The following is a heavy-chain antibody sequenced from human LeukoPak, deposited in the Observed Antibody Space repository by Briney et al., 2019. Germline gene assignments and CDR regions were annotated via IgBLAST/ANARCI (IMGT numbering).Heavy chain of an antibody. D-gene: IGHD3-16*01. CDR1: GFNFKNFA. CDR3: GKEGGA. J-gene: IGHJ5*02. CDR2: IGGRGGST. Sequence: GGSLRLSCVASGFNFKNFAMSWVRQAPGKGPEWVSAIGGRGGSTYYADSLGGRFTISRDNSKDMVYLQMNSLKVEDTATYYCGKEGGAWGQGTKVTVSS. V-gene: IGHV3-23*01.